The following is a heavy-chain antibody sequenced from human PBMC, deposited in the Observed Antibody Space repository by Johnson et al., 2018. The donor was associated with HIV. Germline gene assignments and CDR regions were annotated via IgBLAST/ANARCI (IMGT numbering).Heavy chain of an antibody. V-gene: IGHV3-30-3*01. CDR2: ISYDGSNK. CDR1: GFTFSSYA. CDR3: ARQIAVAARGAFDI. J-gene: IGHJ3*02. Sequence: QVQLVESGGGVVQPGRSLRLSCAASGFTFSSYAMHWVRQAPGKGLEWVAVISYDGSNKYYADSVKGRFTISRDNSKNTLYLQMNSLRAEDTAVYYCARQIAVAARGAFDIWDQGTMVTVSS. D-gene: IGHD6-19*01.